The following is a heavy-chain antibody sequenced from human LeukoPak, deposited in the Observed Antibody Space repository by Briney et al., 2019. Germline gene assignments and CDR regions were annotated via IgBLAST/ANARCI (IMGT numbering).Heavy chain of an antibody. CDR3: ARDLYSGSVGY. CDR1: GFTFTTYW. V-gene: IGHV3-74*01. J-gene: IGHJ4*02. Sequence: GGSLRLSCAASGFTFTTYWMHWVRQSPGKGLVWVSHISTDGSSTDYADSVKGRFTISRDNAKNTVYLQMNSLRAEDTAVYYCARDLYSGSVGYWGQGTLVTVSS. D-gene: IGHD6-6*01. CDR2: ISTDGSST.